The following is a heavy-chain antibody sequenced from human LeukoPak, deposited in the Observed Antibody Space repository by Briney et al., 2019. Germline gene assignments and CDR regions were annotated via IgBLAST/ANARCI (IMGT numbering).Heavy chain of an antibody. D-gene: IGHD2-2*01. CDR2: ISYDGSNK. J-gene: IGHJ6*03. CDR1: GFTFRSYA. Sequence: PGRSLRLSCAASGFTFRSYAMHWVRQAPGKGLEGGAVISYDGSNKYYADSVKGRFTISRDNSKTTLYLQMNSLSAEDTAVYYCARGWGYCSSTSCYFDYYYMDVWGKGTTVTVSS. CDR3: ARGWGYCSSTSCYFDYYYMDV. V-gene: IGHV3-30*07.